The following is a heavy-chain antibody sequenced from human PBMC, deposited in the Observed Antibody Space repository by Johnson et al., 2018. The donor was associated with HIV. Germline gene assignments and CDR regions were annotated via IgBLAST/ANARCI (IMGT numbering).Heavy chain of an antibody. CDR3: ARAWGDLAPDAFDI. Sequence: QVQLVESGGGVVQPGRSLRLSCAASGFRFSNYALHWVRQTPGKGLEWVALISDDGSNIYYADSVKGRFTISRDNSKNTLFLQMNSLRAGDTAVYYCARAWGDLAPDAFDIWGLGTMVTVSS. CDR1: GFRFSNYA. CDR2: ISDDGSNI. J-gene: IGHJ3*02. D-gene: IGHD7-27*01. V-gene: IGHV3-30-3*01.